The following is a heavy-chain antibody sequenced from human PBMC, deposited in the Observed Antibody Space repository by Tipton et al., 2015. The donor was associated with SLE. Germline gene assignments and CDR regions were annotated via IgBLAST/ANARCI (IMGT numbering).Heavy chain of an antibody. CDR1: GFTFSSFW. Sequence: SLRLSCVGSGFTFSSFWMSWVRQTPGKGLEWVANIKQDGSERTYVDSVKGRFTISRENAENSLYLQMNNLRAEDTAVYYCGRDPSPAVVPGASHYYGIDVWGQGTTVTVSS. V-gene: IGHV3-7*01. D-gene: IGHD2-2*01. CDR2: IKQDGSER. J-gene: IGHJ6*02. CDR3: GRDPSPAVVPGASHYYGIDV.